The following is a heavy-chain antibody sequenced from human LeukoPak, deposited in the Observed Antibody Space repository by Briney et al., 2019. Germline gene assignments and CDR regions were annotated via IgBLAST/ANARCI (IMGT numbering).Heavy chain of an antibody. V-gene: IGHV3-7*01. CDR1: GFTFSTYW. D-gene: IGHD6-19*01. J-gene: IGHJ6*02. CDR2: ISPDGSDK. Sequence: GGSLRLSCVASGFTFSTYWMNWVRQAPGKGLERVGTISPDGSDKYYVDSVKGRFTISRDNAKTSLYLQINSLRADDTALYYCARDHTLGAVAGTGAWTYYYYGMDVWGQGTTVTVSS. CDR3: ARDHTLGAVAGTGAWTYYYYGMDV.